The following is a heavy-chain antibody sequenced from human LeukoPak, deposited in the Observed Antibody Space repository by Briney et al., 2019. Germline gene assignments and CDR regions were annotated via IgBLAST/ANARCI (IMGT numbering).Heavy chain of an antibody. V-gene: IGHV3-74*01. J-gene: IGHJ4*02. D-gene: IGHD1-26*01. CDR3: ARIVGAYGFDY. CDR1: GFTFRSYW. Sequence: GGSLRLSCAASGFTFRSYWMHWVRHVPGKGLVWVSRINSDGSSTSYADSVKGRFTISRDNAKNTLYLQMNSLRAEDTAVYYCARIVGAYGFDYWGQGSLVTVSS. CDR2: INSDGSST.